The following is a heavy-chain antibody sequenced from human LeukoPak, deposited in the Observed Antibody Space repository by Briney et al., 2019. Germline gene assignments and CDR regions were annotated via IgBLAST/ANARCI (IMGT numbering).Heavy chain of an antibody. Sequence: GGSLRLSCAASGFTFSSYSMNWVRQAPGKGLEWVSYISSSSSTIYYADSVKGRFTISRDNAKSSLYLQMNSLRAEDTAVYYCARDLAFAQPERLSFDYWGQGTLVTVSS. CDR2: ISSSSSTI. CDR1: GFTFSSYS. V-gene: IGHV3-48*04. CDR3: ARDLAFAQPERLSFDY. D-gene: IGHD1-1*01. J-gene: IGHJ4*02.